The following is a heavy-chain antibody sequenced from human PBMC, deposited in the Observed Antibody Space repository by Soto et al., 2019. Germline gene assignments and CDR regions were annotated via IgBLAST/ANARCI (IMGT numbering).Heavy chain of an antibody. CDR3: ARGAPRGRGVPTYLHY. CDR1: GDSITGGGYY. Sequence: SETLSLTCTVSGDSITGGGYYWNWVRQLPGKGLEWIGCVYYTGTTYYNPSLKSRITISIDSSKNQFSLTLSSVTAADTALYICARGAPRGRGVPTYLHYWRQGTLVTVSS. V-gene: IGHV4-31*03. D-gene: IGHD3-10*01. CDR2: VYYTGTT. J-gene: IGHJ4*02.